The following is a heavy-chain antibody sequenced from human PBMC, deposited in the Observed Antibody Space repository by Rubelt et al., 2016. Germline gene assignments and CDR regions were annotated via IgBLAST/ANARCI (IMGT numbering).Heavy chain of an antibody. D-gene: IGHD1-26*01. Sequence: VVQPGRSLRLSCAASGFTFSHYAMHWVRQAPGEGLEWVALISYDGGNKNYADSVKGRFTISRDNSENTLSLQMNGLRGDDTAVYYCAREDELMVGAMGLDYWGQGTLVTVSS. V-gene: IGHV3-30*04. CDR2: ISYDGGNK. CDR3: AREDELMVGAMGLDY. J-gene: IGHJ4*02. CDR1: GFTFSHYA.